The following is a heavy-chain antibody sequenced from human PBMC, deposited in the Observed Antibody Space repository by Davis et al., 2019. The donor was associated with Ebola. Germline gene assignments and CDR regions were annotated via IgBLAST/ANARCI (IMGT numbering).Heavy chain of an antibody. Sequence: GESLKISCAASGFTFINYAMTWVRQAPRKGLEWVSSISSSSSYIYYADSVKGRFTISRDNSKNTLYLQMNSLHQGPIGLPPGTLLQEHLWG. V-gene: IGHV3-21*01. CDR1: GFTFINYA. CDR2: ISSSSSYI. CDR3: TLLQEHL. J-gene: IGHJ6*01.